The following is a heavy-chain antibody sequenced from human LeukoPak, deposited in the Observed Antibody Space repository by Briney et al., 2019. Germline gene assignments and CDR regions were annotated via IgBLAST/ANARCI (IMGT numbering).Heavy chain of an antibody. V-gene: IGHV1-69*05. CDR3: ARDGYGDYEVGTY. J-gene: IGHJ4*02. CDR2: IIPIFGTA. D-gene: IGHD4-17*01. Sequence: GASVKVSCKASGGTFSSYAISWVRQAPGQGLEWMGGIIPIFGTANYAQKFQGRVTMTRDTSTSTVYMELSSLRSEDTAVYYCARDGYGDYEVGTYWGQGTLVTVSS. CDR1: GGTFSSYA.